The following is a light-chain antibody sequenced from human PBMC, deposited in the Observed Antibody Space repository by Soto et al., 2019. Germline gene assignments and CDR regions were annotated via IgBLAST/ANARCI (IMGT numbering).Light chain of an antibody. J-gene: IGKJ5*01. V-gene: IGKV3-15*01. CDR1: QSVSTF. Sequence: EILLTQSPATLSLSPGERAILSCRASQSVSTFLAWFQQKPGQTPRLLIYDTSTRATGVPARFSGSRSGPEFTLTISSLQSEDFAVYYCQQYNNWPRTFGQGTRLEIK. CDR3: QQYNNWPRT. CDR2: DTS.